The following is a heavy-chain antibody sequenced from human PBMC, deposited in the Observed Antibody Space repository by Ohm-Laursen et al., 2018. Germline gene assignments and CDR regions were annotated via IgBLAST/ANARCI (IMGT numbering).Heavy chain of an antibody. D-gene: IGHD3-10*01. CDR3: ARDGSGSYRRVFWYFDL. CDR1: GFTFNIYS. V-gene: IGHV3-7*01. Sequence: SLRLSCAASGFTFNIYSMTWVRQAPGKGLEWVANIKQDGSEKYYVDSVKGRFTISRDNAKNSLYLQMNSLRAEDTAVYYCARDGSGSYRRVFWYFDLWGRGTLVTVSS. CDR2: IKQDGSEK. J-gene: IGHJ2*01.